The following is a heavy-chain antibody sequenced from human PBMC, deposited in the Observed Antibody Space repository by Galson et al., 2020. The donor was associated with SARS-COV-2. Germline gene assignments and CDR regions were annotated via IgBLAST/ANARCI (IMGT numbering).Heavy chain of an antibody. CDR3: AKDGARRPFCSGGSCLGMDV. V-gene: IGHV3-23*01. D-gene: IGHD2-15*01. J-gene: IGHJ6*02. Sequence: GGSLRLSCAASGFTFSSYAMSWVRQAPGKGLEWVSAISGSGGSTYYADSVKGRFTISRDNSKNTLYLQMNSLRAEDTAVYYCAKDGARRPFCSGGSCLGMDVWGQGTTVTVSS. CDR1: GFTFSSYA. CDR2: ISGSGGST.